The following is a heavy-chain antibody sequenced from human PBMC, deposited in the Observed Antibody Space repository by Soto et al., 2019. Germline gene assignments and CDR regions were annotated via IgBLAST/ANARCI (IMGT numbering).Heavy chain of an antibody. D-gene: IGHD4-17*01. CDR3: ARGEDGDHDCDY. V-gene: IGHV3-48*04. CDR1: GFTFSAYG. Sequence: EVQLVESGGGMVQPGGSLRLSCAASGFTFSAYGMNWVRQAPGRGLEWVSYISSNSGSGTHYAESVKGRFTISRDNAKSSLFLQMNSLRAEDTAVYFCARGEDGDHDCDYWGQGTLVNVSS. J-gene: IGHJ4*02. CDR2: ISSNSGSGT.